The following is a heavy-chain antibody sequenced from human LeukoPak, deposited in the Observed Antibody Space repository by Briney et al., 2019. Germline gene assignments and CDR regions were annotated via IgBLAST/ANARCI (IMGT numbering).Heavy chain of an antibody. CDR2: ISSSSSYI. D-gene: IGHD4-23*01. CDR1: AFTFRKYA. CDR3: ASAGGNVLDAFDI. Sequence: GGSLRLSCAASAFTFRKYAMSWVRQAPGKGLEWVSSISSSSSYIYYADSVKGRFTISRDNAKNSLYLQMNSLRAEDTAVYYCASAGGNVLDAFDIWGQGTMVTVSS. V-gene: IGHV3-21*01. J-gene: IGHJ3*02.